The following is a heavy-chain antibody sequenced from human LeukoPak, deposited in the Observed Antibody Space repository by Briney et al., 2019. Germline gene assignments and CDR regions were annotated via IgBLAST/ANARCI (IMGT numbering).Heavy chain of an antibody. CDR3: AKEGSSGWYDY. Sequence: KPGGSLRLSCAASGFTFSSYSMNWVRQAPGKGLEWVSSISSSSSYIYYADSVKGRFTISRDNAKNSLYLQMNSLRAEDMALYYCAKEGSSGWYDYWGQGTLVTVSS. V-gene: IGHV3-21*04. CDR2: ISSSSSYI. CDR1: GFTFSSYS. J-gene: IGHJ4*02. D-gene: IGHD6-19*01.